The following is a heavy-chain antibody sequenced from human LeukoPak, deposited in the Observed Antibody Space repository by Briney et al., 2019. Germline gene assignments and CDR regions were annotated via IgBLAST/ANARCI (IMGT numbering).Heavy chain of an antibody. CDR1: GGSFSGYY. Sequence: SETLSLTCAVYGGSFSGYYWSWIRQPPGKGLEWIGEINHSGSTNYNPSLKSRVTISVDTSKNQFSLKLSSVTAADTAVYYCARGLRYDILPGPSWLDPWGQGTLVTVSS. V-gene: IGHV4-34*01. J-gene: IGHJ5*02. CDR3: ARGLRYDILPGPSWLDP. CDR2: INHSGST. D-gene: IGHD3-9*01.